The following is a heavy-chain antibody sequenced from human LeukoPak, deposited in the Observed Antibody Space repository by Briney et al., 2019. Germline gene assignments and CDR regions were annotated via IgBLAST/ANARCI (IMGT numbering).Heavy chain of an antibody. J-gene: IGHJ3*02. Sequence: PGGSLRLSCAASGFTFGNHAMHWVRQAPGMGLEWVAVISYEASNKYYANSVKGRFTISRDNAKNSLYLQMNSLRAEDTAVYYCARDPYYDFWSDYGTEAFDIWGQGTMVTVSS. CDR2: ISYEASNK. D-gene: IGHD3-3*01. CDR1: GFTFGNHA. V-gene: IGHV3-30*07. CDR3: ARDPYYDFWSDYGTEAFDI.